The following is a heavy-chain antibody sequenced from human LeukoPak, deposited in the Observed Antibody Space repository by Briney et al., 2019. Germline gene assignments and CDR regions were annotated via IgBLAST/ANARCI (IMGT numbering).Heavy chain of an antibody. V-gene: IGHV1-2*04. CDR1: GYTFTGYY. D-gene: IGHD3-9*01. CDR2: INPNSGGT. J-gene: IGHJ3*02. Sequence: GASVKVSCKASGYTFTGYYMHWVRQAPGQGLEWVGWINPNSGGTHYAQKFQGWVTMTSDTSINTAYMELSRLRSDDTAVYYCARGNILTACYVYDDFGIWGKGTMVTVSS. CDR3: ARGNILTACYVYDDFGI.